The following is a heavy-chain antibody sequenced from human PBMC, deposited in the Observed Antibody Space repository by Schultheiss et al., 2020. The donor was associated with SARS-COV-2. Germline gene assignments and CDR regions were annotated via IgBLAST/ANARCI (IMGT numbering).Heavy chain of an antibody. D-gene: IGHD6-19*01. V-gene: IGHV1-2*02. CDR2: INPNSGGT. Sequence: ASVKVSCKASGYTFTSYGISWVRQAPGQGLEWMGWINPNSGGTNYAQKFQGRVTMTRDTSISTAYMELSRLRSDDTAVYYCARVREVAGINYWGQGTLVTVSS. CDR1: GYTFTSYG. CDR3: ARVREVAGINY. J-gene: IGHJ4*02.